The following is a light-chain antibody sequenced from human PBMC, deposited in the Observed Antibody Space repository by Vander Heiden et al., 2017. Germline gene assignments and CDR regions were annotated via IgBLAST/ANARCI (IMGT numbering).Light chain of an antibody. CDR1: NIGRKS. V-gene: IGLV3-21*02. CDR3: QVWGSSSDHVV. Sequence: SYVLTQPPSVSVAPGQTARMTCGETNIGRKSVHWYEHKPGQATLVVIWDHGDRPSEIPERFAVATAGDTATLNFSRVGARDETVDDCQVWGSSSDHVVFGRGPKLTVL. J-gene: IGLJ2*01. CDR2: DHG.